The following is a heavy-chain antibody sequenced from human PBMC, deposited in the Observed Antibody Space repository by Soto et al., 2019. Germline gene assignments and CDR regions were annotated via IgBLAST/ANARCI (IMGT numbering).Heavy chain of an antibody. CDR2: IRSRAYGGTT. Sequence: EVQLVESGGGLVQPGRSLRLSCTGSGFTLGAYAMSWDRQAPGKGLEWVGSIRSRAYGGTTEYAASVKGRFTISRDASKSIAYLQMDSLKTEDSAMYFCSRYRLAADLSDFDYWGQGTLVTVSS. D-gene: IGHD6-25*01. CDR3: SRYRLAADLSDFDY. CDR1: GFTLGAYA. V-gene: IGHV3-49*04. J-gene: IGHJ4*02.